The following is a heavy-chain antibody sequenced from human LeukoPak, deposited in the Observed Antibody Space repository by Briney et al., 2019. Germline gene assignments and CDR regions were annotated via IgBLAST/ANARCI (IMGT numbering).Heavy chain of an antibody. V-gene: IGHV3-33*01. J-gene: IGHJ5*02. Sequence: GRSLTLSCAAPGFTFSSFGMHWVRQAPGKGLEWVAVIWFDASNKYYADSVKGRFTISRDNSKNTLYLHMNSLRDDDTAVYYCVRGVGVSRFNYLDPWGQGTLVIVSS. CDR2: IWFDASNK. CDR3: VRGVGVSRFNYLDP. CDR1: GFTFSSFG. D-gene: IGHD1-7*01.